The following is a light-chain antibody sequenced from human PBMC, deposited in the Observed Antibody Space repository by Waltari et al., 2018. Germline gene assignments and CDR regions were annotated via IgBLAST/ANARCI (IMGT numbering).Light chain of an antibody. CDR2: KES. Sequence: SFELTQPPSLSVSPGQTARITCSGDALSKQYAHWHQQRPGLAPGLVIDKESERPSGIPERFSGPSSGTTVTLTISGVQAEDEADYYCQSADSSGSVVFGGGTKLTVL. CDR3: QSADSSGSVV. V-gene: IGLV3-25*03. J-gene: IGLJ2*01. CDR1: ALSKQY.